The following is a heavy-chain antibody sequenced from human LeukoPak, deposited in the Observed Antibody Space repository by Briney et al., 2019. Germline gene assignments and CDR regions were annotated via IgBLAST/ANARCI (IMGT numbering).Heavy chain of an antibody. CDR1: GFTFSDQY. CDR3: VRTSGRDGGY. D-gene: IGHD3-10*01. CDR2: ISGSGSDI. J-gene: IGHJ4*02. Sequence: KPGGSLRLSCAVSGFTFSDQYMSWLRQAPGRGLEWLSYISGSGSDINYADSVRGRFTISRDNAKSSLYLQMNSLTAEDTAVYYCVRTSGRDGGYWGQGFLVTVSS. V-gene: IGHV3-11*04.